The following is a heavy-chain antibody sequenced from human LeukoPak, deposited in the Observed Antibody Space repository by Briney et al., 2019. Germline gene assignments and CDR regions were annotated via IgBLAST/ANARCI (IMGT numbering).Heavy chain of an antibody. D-gene: IGHD3-10*01. V-gene: IGHV3-30*04. CDR2: ISHDGISE. Sequence: PGGSLRLSCVASGFTFNTYALHWLRQAPGKGLEWVAVISHDGISEHYADSLKGRFSISRDNSKNTIYLQMNSLRAEDTAVYYCARAMVRGVLPYWGQGTLVTVSS. CDR3: ARAMVRGVLPY. CDR1: GFTFNTYA. J-gene: IGHJ4*02.